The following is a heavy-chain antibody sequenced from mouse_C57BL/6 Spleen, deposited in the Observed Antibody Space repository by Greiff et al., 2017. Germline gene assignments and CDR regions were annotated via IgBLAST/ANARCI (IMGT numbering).Heavy chain of an antibody. Sequence: QVQLQQPGAELVKPGASVKMSCKASGYTFTSYWITWVKQRPGQGLEWIGDIYPGSGSTNYNEKFKSKATLTVDTSSSTAYMQLSSLTSEDSAVYYCAREGYYYGSSYVYFGVWGTGTTVTVSS. CDR1: GYTFTSYW. D-gene: IGHD1-1*01. CDR2: IYPGSGST. J-gene: IGHJ1*03. CDR3: AREGYYYGSSYVYFGV. V-gene: IGHV1-55*01.